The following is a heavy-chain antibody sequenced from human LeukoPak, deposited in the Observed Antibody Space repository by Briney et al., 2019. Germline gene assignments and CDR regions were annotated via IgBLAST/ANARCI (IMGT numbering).Heavy chain of an antibody. CDR2: IYYSGST. J-gene: IGHJ6*03. Sequence: PSETLSLTCTVSGGSLSSYYWSWIRQPPGKGLEWIGYIYYSGSTNYNPSLKSRVTISVDTSKNQFSLKLSSVTAADTAVYYCARGGARSWQSSGGYYYYYYYMDVWGKGTTVTVSS. CDR1: GGSLSSYY. V-gene: IGHV4-59*01. CDR3: ARGGARSWQSSGGYYYYYYYMDV. D-gene: IGHD3-10*01.